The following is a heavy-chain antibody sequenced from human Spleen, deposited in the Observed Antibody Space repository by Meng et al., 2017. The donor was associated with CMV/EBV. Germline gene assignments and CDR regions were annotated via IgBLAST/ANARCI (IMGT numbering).Heavy chain of an antibody. J-gene: IGHJ6*02. CDR3: AKDIGSGIYRKSYYYYNGMNV. Sequence: GGSLRLSCAASGFTFEDYAMHWVRQAPGKGLEWVSSISWHSTIILYADSVKGRFTISRDNAKNSLYLQMNSLRPEDTALYYCAKDIGSGIYRKSYYYYNGMNVWGQGTTVTVSS. V-gene: IGHV3-9*01. CDR1: GFTFEDYA. CDR2: ISWHSTII. D-gene: IGHD1-14*01.